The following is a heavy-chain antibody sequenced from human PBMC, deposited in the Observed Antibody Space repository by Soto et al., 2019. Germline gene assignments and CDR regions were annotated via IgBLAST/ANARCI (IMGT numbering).Heavy chain of an antibody. CDR1: KFTFSTYV. Sequence: QVQLVESGGGVVQPERSLRLSCAASKFTFSTYVMHWVRQAPGKGLEWVALISFDGSNKYYADTVKGRFTISRDNSRNTLFLQMNSLRPEDTAVYYCAREMIAIIMGGMSAMDVWGRGTTVTVSS. CDR2: ISFDGSNK. D-gene: IGHD2-21*01. J-gene: IGHJ6*02. V-gene: IGHV3-30-3*01. CDR3: AREMIAIIMGGMSAMDV.